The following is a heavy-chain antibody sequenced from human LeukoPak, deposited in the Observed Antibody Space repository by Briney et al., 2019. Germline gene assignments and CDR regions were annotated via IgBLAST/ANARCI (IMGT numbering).Heavy chain of an antibody. Sequence: ASVTVSCTASGYTFTVYYMHWVRQAPGQGLEWMGWINPNSGGTNYAQKFQGRVTMTRDTSISTAYMELSRLRSDDTAVYYCARGGDYDSSGYYYVWGQGTLVTVSS. CDR2: INPNSGGT. CDR3: ARGGDYDSSGYYYV. V-gene: IGHV1-2*02. CDR1: GYTFTVYY. J-gene: IGHJ4*02. D-gene: IGHD3-22*01.